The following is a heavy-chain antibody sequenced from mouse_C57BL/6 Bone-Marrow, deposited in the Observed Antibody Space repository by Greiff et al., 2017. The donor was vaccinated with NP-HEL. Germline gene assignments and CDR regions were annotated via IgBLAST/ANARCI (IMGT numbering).Heavy chain of an antibody. CDR2: IYPGDGDT. D-gene: IGHD2-4*01. J-gene: IGHJ1*03. Sequence: QVQLQESGPELVKPGASVKISCKASGYAFSSSWMNWVKQRPGKGLEWIGRIYPGDGDTNYNGKFKGKATLTADKSSSTAYMQLSSLTSEDSAVYFCARACYCDYDHWYFDVWGTGTTVTVSS. CDR3: ARACYCDYDHWYFDV. CDR1: GYAFSSSW. V-gene: IGHV1-82*01.